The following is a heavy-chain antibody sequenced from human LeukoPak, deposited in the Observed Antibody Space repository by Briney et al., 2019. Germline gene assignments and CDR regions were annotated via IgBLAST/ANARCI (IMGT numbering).Heavy chain of an antibody. Sequence: SETLSLTCTVSGGSISRYYWSWIRQPPGKGLEWIGYIYYSGSTNYNPSLKSRVTISVDTSKIQFSLKLSSVTAADTAVYYCARSVEGYCSGTSCYYYYYYMDVWGKGTTVTVSS. CDR1: GGSISRYY. CDR2: IYYSGST. D-gene: IGHD2-15*01. CDR3: ARSVEGYCSGTSCYYYYYYMDV. J-gene: IGHJ6*03. V-gene: IGHV4-59*01.